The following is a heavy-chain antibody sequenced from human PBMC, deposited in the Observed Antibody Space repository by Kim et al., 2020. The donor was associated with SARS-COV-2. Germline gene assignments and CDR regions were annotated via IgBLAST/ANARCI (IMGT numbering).Heavy chain of an antibody. CDR2: IYYSGST. Sequence: SETLSLTCTVSGGSISSSSYYWGWIRQPPGKGLEWIGSIYYSGSTYYNPSLKSRVTISVDTSKNQFSLKLSSVTAADTAVYYCASISQPPTRGYSSGRPDGAFDIWGQGTMVTVSS. D-gene: IGHD6-19*01. CDR3: ASISQPPTRGYSSGRPDGAFDI. J-gene: IGHJ3*02. CDR1: GGSISSSSYY. V-gene: IGHV4-39*01.